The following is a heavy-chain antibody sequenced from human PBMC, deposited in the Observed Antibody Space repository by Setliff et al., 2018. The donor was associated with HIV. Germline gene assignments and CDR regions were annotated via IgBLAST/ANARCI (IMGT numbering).Heavy chain of an antibody. D-gene: IGHD3-10*01. Sequence: ETLSLTCTVSGGSISSSSYYWGWIRQPPGKGLEWIGSIYYSGSTYYNPSLKSRVTISVDTSKNQFSLKLSSVTAADTAVYYCARAVPSYYYGSGSISPSFDYWGQGTLVTV. CDR3: ARAVPSYYYGSGSISPSFDY. V-gene: IGHV4-39*01. CDR2: IYYSGST. J-gene: IGHJ4*02. CDR1: GGSISSSSYY.